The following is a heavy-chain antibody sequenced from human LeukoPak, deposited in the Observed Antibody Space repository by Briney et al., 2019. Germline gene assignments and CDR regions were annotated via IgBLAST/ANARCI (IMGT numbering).Heavy chain of an antibody. CDR1: GGSFSSYA. D-gene: IGHD1-26*01. CDR2: IIPIFGTA. V-gene: IGHV1-69*01. CDR3: ARDSGGSYLGWFDP. J-gene: IGHJ5*02. Sequence: GSSVKVSCKASGGSFSSYAISWVRQAPGQGLEWMGGIIPIFGTANYAQKFQGRVTITADESTSTAYMELSSLRSEDTAVHYCARDSGGSYLGWFDPWGQGTLVTVSS.